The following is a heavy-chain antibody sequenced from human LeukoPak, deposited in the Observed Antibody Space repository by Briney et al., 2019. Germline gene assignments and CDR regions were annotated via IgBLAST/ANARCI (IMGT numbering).Heavy chain of an antibody. CDR3: TTLGYHLDS. J-gene: IGHJ4*02. V-gene: IGHV3-48*04. CDR2: IAGSDTTT. D-gene: IGHD3-22*01. CDR1: GLIFSDYS. Sequence: PGGSLRLSCAVSGLIFSDYSFNWVRQAPGKGLEWVSYIAGSDTTTYYADSVKGRFTIFRDNAKNSLYLQMNSLRAEDTALYYCTTLGYHLDSWGQGTLVTVSS.